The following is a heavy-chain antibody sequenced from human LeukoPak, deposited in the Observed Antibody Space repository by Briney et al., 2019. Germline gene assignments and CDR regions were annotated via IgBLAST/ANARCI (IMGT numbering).Heavy chain of an antibody. Sequence: PSETLSLTCAVYGGSFSGCYWSWIRQPPGKGLEWIGEINHSGSTNYNPSLKSRVTISVDTSKNQFSLKLSSVTAADTAVYYCARRDVYTIFGVVTGSYNWFDPWGQGTLVTVSS. V-gene: IGHV4-34*01. CDR3: ARRDVYTIFGVVTGSYNWFDP. J-gene: IGHJ5*02. CDR1: GGSFSGCY. D-gene: IGHD3-3*01. CDR2: INHSGST.